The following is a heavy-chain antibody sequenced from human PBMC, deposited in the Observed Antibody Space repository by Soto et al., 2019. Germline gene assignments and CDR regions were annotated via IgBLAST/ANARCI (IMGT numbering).Heavy chain of an antibody. CDR3: ARRNSFVSLTWFAP. CDR2: MNPGSGDT. Sequence: ASVKVSCKASGYTFTNNDVSWVRQATGQGLECMGWMNPGSGDTGYAQKFQGRVTMTRXXXXAXXXMXLXXLTXEXTAIYYCARRNSFVSLTWFAPGGREPRVPVSS. CDR1: GYTFTNND. J-gene: IGHJ5*02. V-gene: IGHV1-8*01. D-gene: IGHD3-16*02.